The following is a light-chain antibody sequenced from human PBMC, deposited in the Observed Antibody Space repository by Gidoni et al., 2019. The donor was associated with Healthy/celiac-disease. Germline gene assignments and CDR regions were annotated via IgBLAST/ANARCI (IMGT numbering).Light chain of an antibody. CDR1: SLRSYY. J-gene: IGLJ2*01. V-gene: IGLV3-19*01. CDR2: GKN. CDR3: NARDSSGNPV. Sequence: SSELTQDPAVSVALGQTVRITCQGDSLRSYYASWYQQKPGQAPVLVIYGKNNRPSGIPDRFSGSNTGNTASLTITGAQAEDEADYYGNARDSSGNPVFGGGTKLTVL.